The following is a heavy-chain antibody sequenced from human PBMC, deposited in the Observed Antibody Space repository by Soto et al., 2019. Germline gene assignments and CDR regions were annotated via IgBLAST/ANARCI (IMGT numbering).Heavy chain of an antibody. CDR1: GGGFSSYA. J-gene: IGHJ3*02. CDR3: ARDEFLGVVRPRSLHI. CDR2: IIPLFGTA. V-gene: IGHV1-69*06. Sequence: SVKGSFKGAGGGFSSYAIRWGRQAPGQGLEWMGGIIPLFGTAHYAQKFQGRVTITADKSTSKAYMELSSLRSEETAVYYCARDEFLGVVRPRSLHICGHGPLVTVS. D-gene: IGHD3-22*01.